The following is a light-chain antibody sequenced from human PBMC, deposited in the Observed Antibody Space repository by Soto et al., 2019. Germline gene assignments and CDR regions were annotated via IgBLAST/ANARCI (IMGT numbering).Light chain of an antibody. CDR3: QQSYRTPPIT. J-gene: IGKJ5*01. V-gene: IGKV1-39*01. Sequence: DIQMTQSPSSLSASVGDRVSISCRASQSIRSYLNWYQQKPGKAPKLLIYAASSLQSGVPSRFSGSGSGADFTLTISSLQTDDFATYYCQQSYRTPPITFGQGTRLEIK. CDR1: QSIRSY. CDR2: AAS.